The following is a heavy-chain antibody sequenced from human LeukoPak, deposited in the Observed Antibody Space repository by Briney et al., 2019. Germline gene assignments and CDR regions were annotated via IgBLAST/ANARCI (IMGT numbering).Heavy chain of an antibody. CDR2: IYTSGST. CDR1: GRSISSYY. J-gene: IGHJ5*02. V-gene: IGHV4-4*07. Sequence: KPSETLSLTCTVSGRSISSYYWSWIRQPAGKGLEWIGRIYTSGSTNYNPSLKSRVTMSVDTSKNQFSLKLSSVTAADTAVYYCARDLVVVVAANQGWFDPWGQGTLVTVSS. CDR3: ARDLVVVVAANQGWFDP. D-gene: IGHD2-15*01.